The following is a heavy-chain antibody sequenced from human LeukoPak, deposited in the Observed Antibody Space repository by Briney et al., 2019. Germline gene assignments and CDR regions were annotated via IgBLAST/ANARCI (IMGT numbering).Heavy chain of an antibody. J-gene: IGHJ4*02. D-gene: IGHD3-10*01. V-gene: IGHV3-48*03. CDR2: ISSSGSTI. CDR1: GFTFSSYE. CDR3: ARNRGSGSYDYYFDY. Sequence: GGSLRLSCAASGFTFSSYEMNWVRQAPGKGPEWVSYISSSGSTIYYADSVKGRFTISRDNAKNSLYLQMNSLRAEDTAAYYCARNRGSGSYDYYFDYWGQGTLVTVSS.